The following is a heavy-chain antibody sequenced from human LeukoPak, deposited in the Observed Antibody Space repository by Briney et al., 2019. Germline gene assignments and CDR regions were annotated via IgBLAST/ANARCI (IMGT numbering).Heavy chain of an antibody. CDR1: GFTFNSYA. CDR2: ISASGGST. CDR3: AKLCSGGSCYRNY. V-gene: IGHV3-23*01. D-gene: IGHD2-15*01. Sequence: GGSLRLSCSASGFTFNSYAMSWVRQAPGKGLEWVSGISASGGSTDYADSVKGRFTISRDNSKNTLYLQMNSLRAEDTAVYYCAKLCSGGSCYRNYWGQGTLVTVSS. J-gene: IGHJ4*02.